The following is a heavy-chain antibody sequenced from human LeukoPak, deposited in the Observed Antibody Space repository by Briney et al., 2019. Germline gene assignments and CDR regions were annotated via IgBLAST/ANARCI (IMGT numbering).Heavy chain of an antibody. CDR2: MNPNSGNT. CDR3: AGGVYDSSVSDAFDI. V-gene: IGHV1-8*01. Sequence: VASVKVSCKASGYTFTSYDINWVRQATGQGVEWMGWMNPNSGNTGYAQKFQGRVTMTRNTSISTAYMELSSLRSEDTAVYYCAGGVYDSSVSDAFDIWGQGTMVTVSS. J-gene: IGHJ3*02. D-gene: IGHD3-22*01. CDR1: GYTFTSYD.